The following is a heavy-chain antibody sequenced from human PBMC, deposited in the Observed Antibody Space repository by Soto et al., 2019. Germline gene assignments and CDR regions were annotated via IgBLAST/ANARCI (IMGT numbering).Heavy chain of an antibody. J-gene: IGHJ4*02. CDR3: ARDPYYYDSSGYYPETYGDFDY. D-gene: IGHD3-22*01. CDR1: GYTFTSYG. CDR2: ISAYNGNT. V-gene: IGHV1-18*01. Sequence: QVQLVQSGAEVKKPGASVKVSCKASGYTFTSYGISWVRQAPGQGLEWMGWISAYNGNTNYAQKLQGRVTMTTDTSTSTAYMELRSLRSDDTAVYYCARDPYYYDSSGYYPETYGDFDYWGQGTLVTVSS.